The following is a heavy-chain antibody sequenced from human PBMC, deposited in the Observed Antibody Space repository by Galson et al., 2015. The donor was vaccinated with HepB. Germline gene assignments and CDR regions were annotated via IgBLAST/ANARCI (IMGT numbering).Heavy chain of an antibody. Sequence: SVKVSCKASGGTFSSYAISWVRQAPGQGLEWMGGIIPIFGTANYAQKFQGRVTITADESTSTAYMELSSLRSEDTAVYYCAREYCSSTSCYAGGNWFDPWGQGTLVTVSS. CDR2: IIPIFGTA. CDR1: GGTFSSYA. CDR3: AREYCSSTSCYAGGNWFDP. D-gene: IGHD2-2*01. J-gene: IGHJ5*02. V-gene: IGHV1-69*13.